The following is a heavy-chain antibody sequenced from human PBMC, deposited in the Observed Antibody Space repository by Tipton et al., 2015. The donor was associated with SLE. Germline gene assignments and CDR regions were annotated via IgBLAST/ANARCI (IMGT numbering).Heavy chain of an antibody. CDR1: GGSFSGYY. V-gene: IGHV4-34*01. J-gene: IGHJ4*02. Sequence: TLSLTCAVYGGSFSGYYWSWIRQPPGKGLEWIGEISHSGSTNYNPSLKSRVTISLDTSKNQFSLKLTSVTAADTAVYHCTRVPRYNWNYIADWGQGTLVSVSS. D-gene: IGHD1-7*01. CDR2: ISHSGST. CDR3: TRVPRYNWNYIAD.